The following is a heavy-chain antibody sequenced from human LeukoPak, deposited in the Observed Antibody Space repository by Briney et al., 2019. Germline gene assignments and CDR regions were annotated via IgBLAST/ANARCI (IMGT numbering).Heavy chain of an antibody. D-gene: IGHD7-27*01. J-gene: IGHJ4*02. CDR3: AKLGPWGSYYFDH. Sequence: QPGGSLRLSCAASGFTFDDYAMHWVRHAPGKGLEWVSTISGSGASTYYADSLKGRFTISRDNSKNTLYLQMHSLRAEDTAVYYCAKLGPWGSYYFDHWGQGTLVTVSS. CDR1: GFTFDDYA. CDR2: ISGSGAST. V-gene: IGHV3-23*01.